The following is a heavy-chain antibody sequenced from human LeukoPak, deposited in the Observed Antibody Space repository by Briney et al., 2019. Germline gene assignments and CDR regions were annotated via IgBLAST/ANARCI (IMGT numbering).Heavy chain of an antibody. CDR1: GFTFSSYW. V-gene: IGHV3-74*01. J-gene: IGHJ4*02. CDR2: INSDGSST. Sequence: GGSLRLSXAASGFTFSSYWMHWVRQAPGKGLVWVSRINSDGSSTSYADSVKGRFTISRDNAKNTLYLQMNSLRAEDTAVYYCARVAVVGDFDYWGQGTLVTVSS. CDR3: ARVAVVGDFDY. D-gene: IGHD6-19*01.